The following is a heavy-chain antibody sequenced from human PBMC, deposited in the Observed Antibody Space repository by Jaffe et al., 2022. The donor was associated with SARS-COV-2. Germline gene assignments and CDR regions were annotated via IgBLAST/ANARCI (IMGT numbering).Heavy chain of an antibody. CDR3: ARGQNDYLWGNYRLALDY. V-gene: IGHV4-34*01. D-gene: IGHD3-16*02. Sequence: QVHLQQWGAGLLKPSETLSLTCAVDGGSFSSYFWTWIRQPPGKGLEWIGEINHTGGTNYNPSLKSRLTLSVDASKNQFSLRLNSVTAADTAVYFCARGQNDYLWGNYRLALDYWGQGAMVTVSS. J-gene: IGHJ4*02. CDR1: GGSFSSYF. CDR2: INHTGGT.